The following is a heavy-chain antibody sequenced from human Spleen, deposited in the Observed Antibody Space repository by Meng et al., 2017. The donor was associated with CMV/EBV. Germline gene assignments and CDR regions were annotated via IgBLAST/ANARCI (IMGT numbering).Heavy chain of an antibody. CDR3: VRGPPGRSFWGGYYELDY. Sequence: ASVKVSCKASGYAFTSYAISWVRQAPGQGLEWMGWTSAFNGNTNYAQKFKGRVTMTTDTSTTTAYMELRSLRSEDTAVYYCVRGPPGRSFWGGYYELDYWGQGSLVTVSS. V-gene: IGHV1-18*01. CDR2: TSAFNGNT. J-gene: IGHJ4*02. CDR1: GYAFTSYA. D-gene: IGHD3-3*01.